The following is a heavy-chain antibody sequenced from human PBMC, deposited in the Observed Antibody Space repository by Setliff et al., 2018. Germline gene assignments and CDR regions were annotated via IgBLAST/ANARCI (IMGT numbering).Heavy chain of an antibody. CDR3: VPGRGS. CDR2: INQGGGEQ. D-gene: IGHD6-25*01. CDR1: GFTFSSLW. Sequence: GGSLRLSCAASGFTFSSLWMAWVRQAPGKGLEWVANINQGGGEQFYVDSVRGRFIISRDNAKNSLYLHMSSLRADDTAVYYCVPGRGSWGQGALVTVSS. J-gene: IGHJ5*02. V-gene: IGHV3-7*01.